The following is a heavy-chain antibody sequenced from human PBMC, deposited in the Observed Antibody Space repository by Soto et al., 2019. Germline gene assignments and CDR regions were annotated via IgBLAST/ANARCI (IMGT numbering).Heavy chain of an antibody. CDR2: IWYDGSNK. CDR3: ARGQGRRPQTDSSSSVYGY. V-gene: IGHV3-33*01. Sequence: GGSLRLSCAASGFTFSSYGMHWVRQAPGKGLEWVAVIWYDGSNKYYADSVKGRFTISRDNSKNTLYLQMNSLRAEDTAVYYCARGQGRRPQTDSSSSVYGYWGQGTLVTVSS. J-gene: IGHJ4*02. CDR1: GFTFSSYG. D-gene: IGHD6-6*01.